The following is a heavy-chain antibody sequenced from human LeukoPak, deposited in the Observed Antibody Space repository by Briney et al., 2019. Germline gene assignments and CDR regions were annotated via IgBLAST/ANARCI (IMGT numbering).Heavy chain of an antibody. V-gene: IGHV3-7*01. J-gene: IGHJ4*02. CDR2: IDMDGSEK. Sequence: GGSLRLSCAASGFTFGNYWMSWVRQAPGKGPEWVAHIDMDGSEKYYVDSVKGRFTISRDNAKNSLYLQMNSLKVEDTAVYYCARDKVTYWGPGTLVTVSS. CDR3: ARDKVTY. CDR1: GFTFGNYW.